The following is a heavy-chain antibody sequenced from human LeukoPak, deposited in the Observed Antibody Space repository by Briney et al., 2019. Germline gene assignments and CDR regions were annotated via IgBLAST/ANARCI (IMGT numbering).Heavy chain of an antibody. CDR2: LSGSGVST. CDR1: GFTFSSFA. D-gene: IGHD6-19*01. V-gene: IGHV3-23*01. Sequence: PGGSLRLSCGASGFTFSSFAMSWVRQTPGKGLEWVSTLSGSGVSTYYADSVKGRFTISRDNSKNTLSLQMNSLRAEDAAVYYRSKSYSTGWYFGNGMDVWGPGTTVIVSS. CDR3: SKSYSTGWYFGNGMDV. J-gene: IGHJ6*02.